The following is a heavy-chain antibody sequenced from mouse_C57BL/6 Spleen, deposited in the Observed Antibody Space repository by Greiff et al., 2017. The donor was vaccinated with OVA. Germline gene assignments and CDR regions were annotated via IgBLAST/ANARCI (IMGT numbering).Heavy chain of an antibody. V-gene: IGHV5-17*01. CDR1: GFTFSDYG. CDR2: ISSGSSTI. J-gene: IGHJ3*01. D-gene: IGHD1-1*01. CDR3: ARGYGSPFAY. Sequence: EVQVVESGGGLVKPGGSLKLSCAASGFTFSDYGMHWVRQAPEKGLEWVAYISSGSSTIYYADTVKGRFTISRDNAKNTLFLQMTSLRSEDTAMYYCARGYGSPFAYWGQGTLVTVSA.